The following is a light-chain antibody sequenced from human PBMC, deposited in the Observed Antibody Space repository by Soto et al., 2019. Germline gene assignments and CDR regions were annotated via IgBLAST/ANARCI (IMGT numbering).Light chain of an antibody. CDR3: QQLNSYPLT. V-gene: IGKV1-9*01. J-gene: IGKJ4*01. Sequence: IQLTQSPSSLSAFVGDRVTITCRASQGISSYLAWYQQKPGKAPKLLIYAASTLQRGVPSRFSGSGCGNDFTLAISSLQPEDFAAYYCQQLNSYPLTFGGGTKVEIK. CDR2: AAS. CDR1: QGISSY.